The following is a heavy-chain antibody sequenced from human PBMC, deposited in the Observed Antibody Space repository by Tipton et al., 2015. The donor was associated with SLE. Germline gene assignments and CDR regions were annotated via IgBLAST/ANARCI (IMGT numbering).Heavy chain of an antibody. Sequence: TLSLTCTVSGGSISSGGYYWSWIRQPPGKGLEWIGYIYYSGSTNYNPSLKSRVTISVDTSKNQFSLKLSSVTAADTAVYYCARGGLGVSYYYYMDVWGKGTTVTVSS. CDR1: GGSISSGGYY. CDR2: IYYSGST. J-gene: IGHJ6*03. CDR3: ARGGLGVSYYYYMDV. D-gene: IGHD1-26*01. V-gene: IGHV4-61*08.